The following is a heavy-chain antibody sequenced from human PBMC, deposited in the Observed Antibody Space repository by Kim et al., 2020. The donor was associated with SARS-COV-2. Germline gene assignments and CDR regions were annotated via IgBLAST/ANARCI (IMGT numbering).Heavy chain of an antibody. CDR3: VRDPVNYGNFEY. Sequence: SETLSLTCIVSGGSSRSRNYYWGWVRQPPGKGLEWIATMFYSGSTYYNPSLKSRVSISIDTSNNQVSLKLSSVTAADTAMYYCVRDPVNYGNFEYWGQGTLVTVSS. CDR1: GGSSRSRNYY. D-gene: IGHD4-17*01. V-gene: IGHV4-39*07. J-gene: IGHJ4*02. CDR2: MFYSGST.